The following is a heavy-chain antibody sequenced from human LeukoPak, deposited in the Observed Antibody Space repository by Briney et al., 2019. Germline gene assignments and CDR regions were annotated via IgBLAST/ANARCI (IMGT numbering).Heavy chain of an antibody. V-gene: IGHV4-59*01. Sequence: KPSETLSLTCTVSGAAISSYHWNWIRQPPGKGLEWIGYIYYSGNTNYNPSLKSRVTISVDTSKKKFSLKLSSVSAADTAVYYCTRASGTYADYGMDVWGQGTTVTASS. D-gene: IGHD1-26*01. CDR2: IYYSGNT. CDR1: GAAISSYH. J-gene: IGHJ6*02. CDR3: TRASGTYADYGMDV.